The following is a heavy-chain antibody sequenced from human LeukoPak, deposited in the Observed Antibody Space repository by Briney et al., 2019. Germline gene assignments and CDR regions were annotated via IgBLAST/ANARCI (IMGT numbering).Heavy chain of an antibody. Sequence: SETLSLTCAVSGGSFSGYYWSWIRQPPGKGLEWIGYIYHSGSTYYNPSLKSRVTISVDRSKNQFSLKLSSVTAADTAVYYCARAETYWGQGTLVTVSS. J-gene: IGHJ4*02. CDR3: ARAETY. V-gene: IGHV4-30-2*01. CDR2: IYHSGST. CDR1: GGSFSGYY.